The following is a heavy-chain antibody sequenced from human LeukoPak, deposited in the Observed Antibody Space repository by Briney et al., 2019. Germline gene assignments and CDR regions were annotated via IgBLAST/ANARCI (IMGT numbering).Heavy chain of an antibody. D-gene: IGHD2/OR15-2a*01. CDR2: IIPMFGTA. CDR3: ARGGYPHTTKYMDV. CDR1: GGTFSSYE. V-gene: IGHV1-69*05. Sequence: SVKVSCKASGGTFSSYEISWVRQAPGQGLEWMGGIIPMFGTAKYAQKFQGRVTITTDKSTSTAYMELSSLRSEDTAVYYCARGGYPHTTKYMDVWGKGTTVTVSS. J-gene: IGHJ6*03.